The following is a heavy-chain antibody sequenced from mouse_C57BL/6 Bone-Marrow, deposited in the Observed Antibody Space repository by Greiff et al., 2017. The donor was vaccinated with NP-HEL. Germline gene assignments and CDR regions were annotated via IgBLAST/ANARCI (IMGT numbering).Heavy chain of an antibody. CDR3: ARRGYYYGSRDCDV. CDR1: GYTFTDYY. CDR2: FFPGRGSS. D-gene: IGHD1-1*01. V-gene: IGHV1-75*01. Sequence: VKLVESGPELVKPGASVKISCKASGYTFTDYYINWVQQWPGQGLEWIGWFFPGRGSSYSLEKFKGRATLTVDKSSSTAYMFRSSLTSEYSAVYFCARRGYYYGSRDCDVGGTGTTVTVSA. J-gene: IGHJ1*03.